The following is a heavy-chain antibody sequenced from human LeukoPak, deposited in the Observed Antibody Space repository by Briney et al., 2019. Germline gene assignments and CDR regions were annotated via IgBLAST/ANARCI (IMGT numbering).Heavy chain of an antibody. CDR3: ARGVYDINY. J-gene: IGHJ4*02. Sequence: PGESLRLSCAASRFTFSSYWMSWVRQAPGKGLEWVANMNQDGSEKYYVDSVKGRFTISRDNAKNSLYLQMNNLRAEDTAVYYCARGVYDINYWGQGTLVTVSS. CDR1: RFTFSSYW. V-gene: IGHV3-7*01. CDR2: MNQDGSEK. D-gene: IGHD3-22*01.